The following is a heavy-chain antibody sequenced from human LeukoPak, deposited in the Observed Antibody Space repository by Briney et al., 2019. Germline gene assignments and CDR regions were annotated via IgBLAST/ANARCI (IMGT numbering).Heavy chain of an antibody. Sequence: ASVKVSCKASGYTFFYYGVTWVRQVPGQGLEWMGWISVDNGKTNYAQKLQGRVTLTTDISTSTAYVELRSLRSDDTAVYYCARVDCSGDSCYSAGYWGQGTLVTVSS. D-gene: IGHD2-15*01. CDR3: ARVDCSGDSCYSAGY. J-gene: IGHJ4*02. CDR2: ISVDNGKT. V-gene: IGHV1-18*01. CDR1: GYTFFYYG.